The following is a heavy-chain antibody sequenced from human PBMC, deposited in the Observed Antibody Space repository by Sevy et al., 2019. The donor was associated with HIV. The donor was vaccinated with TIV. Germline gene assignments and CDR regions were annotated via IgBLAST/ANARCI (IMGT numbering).Heavy chain of an antibody. CDR3: ARDMSYYDSIGHDDWYFDL. V-gene: IGHV3-21*01. CDR2: IGSTGDYI. CDR1: GFTFISYS. D-gene: IGHD3-22*01. J-gene: IGHJ2*01. Sequence: GGCLRLSCAASGFTFISYSMNWVRQAPGKGLEWVASIGSTGDYIYYADSMKGRFTISRDNAKKSLYLQMKSLRAEDSAAYDCARDMSYYDSIGHDDWYFDLWGRGTLVTVSS.